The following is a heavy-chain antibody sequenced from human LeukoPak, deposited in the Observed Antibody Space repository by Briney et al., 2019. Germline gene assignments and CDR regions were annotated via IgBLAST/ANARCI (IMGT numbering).Heavy chain of an antibody. V-gene: IGHV4-34*01. D-gene: IGHD4-17*01. CDR1: GGSFSGYY. CDR3: ARVVTVTDAFDI. CDR2: IYYSGST. J-gene: IGHJ3*02. Sequence: SETLSLTCAVYGGSFSGYYWGWICQPPGKGLEWIGSIYYSGSTYYNPSLKSRVTISVDTSKNQFSLKLSSVTAADTAVYYCARVVTVTDAFDIWGQGTMVTVSS.